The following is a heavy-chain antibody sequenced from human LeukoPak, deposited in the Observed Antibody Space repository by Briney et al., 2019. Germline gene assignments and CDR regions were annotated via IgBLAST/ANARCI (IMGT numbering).Heavy chain of an antibody. J-gene: IGHJ4*02. Sequence: GGSLRLSCAASGFTFSSYSMTWVRQATGKGLEWVSVISSSGGATGYAGSVKGRFTIPRDNSKNTLYLQMSSLRAEDTAVYYCVKVGSGWSFDYWGQGTLVTVSS. V-gene: IGHV3-23*01. D-gene: IGHD6-19*01. CDR2: ISSSGGAT. CDR3: VKVGSGWSFDY. CDR1: GFTFSSYS.